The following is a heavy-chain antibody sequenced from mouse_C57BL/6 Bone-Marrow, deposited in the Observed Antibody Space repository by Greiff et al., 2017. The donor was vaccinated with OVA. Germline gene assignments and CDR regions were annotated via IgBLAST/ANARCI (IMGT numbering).Heavy chain of an antibody. D-gene: IGHD1-1*01. CDR1: GFTFSSYA. CDR2: ISDGGSYT. V-gene: IGHV5-4*03. CDR3: ARCYYGSRRGY. J-gene: IGHJ2*01. Sequence: EVKLMESGGGLVKPGGSLKLSCAASGFTFSSYAMSWVRQTPEKRLEWVATISDGGSYTYYPDNVKGRFTISRDNAKNNLYLQMSHLKSEDTAMYYCARCYYGSRRGYWGQGTTLTVSS.